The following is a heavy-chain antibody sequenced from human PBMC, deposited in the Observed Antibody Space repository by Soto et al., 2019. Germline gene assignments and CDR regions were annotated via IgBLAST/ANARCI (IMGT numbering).Heavy chain of an antibody. J-gene: IGHJ4*02. CDR2: INHSGST. D-gene: IGHD3-16*01. CDR1: GGSFSGYY. CDR3: ARGVSTYYDY. V-gene: IGHV4-34*01. Sequence: SETLSLTCAVYGGSFSGYYWSWIRQPPGKGLEWIGEINHSGSTNYNPSLKSRVTISVDTSKNQFSLKLSSVTAADTAVYYCARGVSTYYDYWGQGTLVTVSS.